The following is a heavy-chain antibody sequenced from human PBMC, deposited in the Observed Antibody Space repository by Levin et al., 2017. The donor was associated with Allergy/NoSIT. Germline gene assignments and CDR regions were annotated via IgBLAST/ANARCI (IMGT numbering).Heavy chain of an antibody. CDR2: ISYDGSNK. CDR3: ARDLGMYSYGPPFY. J-gene: IGHJ4*02. D-gene: IGHD5-18*01. V-gene: IGHV3-30-3*01. CDR1: GFTFSSYA. Sequence: GGSLRLSCAASGFTFSSYAMHWVRQAPGKGLEWVAVISYDGSNKYYADSVKGRFTISRDNSKNTLYLQMNSLRAEDTAVYYCARDLGMYSYGPPFYWGQGTLVTVSS.